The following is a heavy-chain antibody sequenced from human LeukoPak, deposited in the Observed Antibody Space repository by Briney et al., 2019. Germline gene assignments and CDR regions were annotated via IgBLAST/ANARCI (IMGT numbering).Heavy chain of an antibody. CDR3: ARDIWNDGPDAFDI. CDR2: ISYDGSNK. J-gene: IGHJ3*02. D-gene: IGHD1-1*01. CDR1: GFTFSSYA. V-gene: IGHV3-30-3*01. Sequence: PGGSLRLSCAASGFTFSSYAMHWVRQAPGKGLEWVAVISYDGSNKYYADSVKGRFTISRDNSKNTLYLQMNSLRAEDTAVYYCARDIWNDGPDAFDIWGQGTMVTVSS.